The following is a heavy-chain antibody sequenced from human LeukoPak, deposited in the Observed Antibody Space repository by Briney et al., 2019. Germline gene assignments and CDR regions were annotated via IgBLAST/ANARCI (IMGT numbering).Heavy chain of an antibody. J-gene: IGHJ6*03. D-gene: IGHD5-18*01. V-gene: IGHV1-18*01. Sequence: ASVKVSCKASGYTFTSYGISWVRQAPGQGLEWMGWISAYNGNTNYAQKLQGRVTMTTDTSTSTAYMELRSLRSDDTAVYYCARDSSYGPYYYYYMDVWGTGTTVTVSS. CDR2: ISAYNGNT. CDR3: ARDSSYGPYYYYYMDV. CDR1: GYTFTSYG.